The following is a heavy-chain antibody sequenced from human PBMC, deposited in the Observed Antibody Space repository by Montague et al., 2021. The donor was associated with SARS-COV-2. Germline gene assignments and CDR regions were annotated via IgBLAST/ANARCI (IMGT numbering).Heavy chain of an antibody. CDR1: GVSISNRYTH. D-gene: IGHD3-10*01. CDR2: IDYGGSP. V-gene: IGHV4-59*03. J-gene: IGHJ5*02. Sequence: SETLSLTCTVSGVSISNRYTHWSWIRQSPSKGLEWIGHIDYGGSPNYSPSLHSRVTISLDTSKNQLSLRLNSATAADTAVYYCATYWQGGSGRGSWGQGTLVTVSS. CDR3: ATYWQGGSGRGS.